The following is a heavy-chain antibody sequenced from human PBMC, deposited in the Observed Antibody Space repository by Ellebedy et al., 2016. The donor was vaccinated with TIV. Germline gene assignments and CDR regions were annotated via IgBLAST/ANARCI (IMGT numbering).Heavy chain of an antibody. CDR3: AKDRYCSGGSCYWVDY. Sequence: GESLKISCAASGFTFSSYAMSWVRQAPGKGLVWVSAISGSGGSTYYADSVKGRFTISRDNSKNTLYLQMNSLRAEDTAVYYCAKDRYCSGGSCYWVDYWGQGTLVTVSS. CDR1: GFTFSSYA. V-gene: IGHV3-23*01. J-gene: IGHJ4*02. CDR2: ISGSGGST. D-gene: IGHD2-15*01.